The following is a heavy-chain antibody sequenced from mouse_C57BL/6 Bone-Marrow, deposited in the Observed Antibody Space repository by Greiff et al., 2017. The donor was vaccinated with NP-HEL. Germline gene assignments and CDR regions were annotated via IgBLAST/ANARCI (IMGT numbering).Heavy chain of an antibody. D-gene: IGHD2-4*01. Sequence: VKLQQPGAELVKPGASVKMSCKASGYTFTSYWITWVKQRPGQGLEWIGDIYPGSGSTNYNEKFKSKATLTVDTSSSTAYMQLSSLTSEDSAVYYCAREASYYDSLDYWGQGTTLTVSS. CDR2: IYPGSGST. J-gene: IGHJ2*01. CDR3: AREASYYDSLDY. V-gene: IGHV1-55*01. CDR1: GYTFTSYW.